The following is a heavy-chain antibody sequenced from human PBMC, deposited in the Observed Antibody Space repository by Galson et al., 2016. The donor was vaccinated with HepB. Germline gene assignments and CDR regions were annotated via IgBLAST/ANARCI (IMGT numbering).Heavy chain of an antibody. D-gene: IGHD6-13*01. J-gene: IGHJ4*02. CDR1: GFIVSSHY. CDR3: ARDPGRIAAAGHLDS. CDR2: IYSGGAT. V-gene: IGHV3-53*01. Sequence: SLRLSCAASGFIVSSHYMNWVRQAPGKGLEWVSIIYSGGATYYADSVKGRFTISRDNPTSTLHLQMNSLRAEDTAVYYCARDPGRIAAAGHLDSWGQGTLVTVSS.